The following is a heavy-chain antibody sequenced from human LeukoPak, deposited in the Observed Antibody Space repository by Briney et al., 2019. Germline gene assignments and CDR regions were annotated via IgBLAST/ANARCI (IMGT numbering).Heavy chain of an antibody. CDR1: GFTFSRYV. J-gene: IGHJ4*02. D-gene: IGHD6-19*01. CDR2: ISDNGITT. CDR3: AKDAGIVVDGHLDY. Sequence: GGSLRLSCSAPGFTFSRYVMHWVRQAPGKGLEYVSTISDNGITTHYADSVKGRFTLSRDNSKNTLFLQMSSLRAEDTAVYYCAKDAGIVVDGHLDYWGQGILVTVSS. V-gene: IGHV3-64D*08.